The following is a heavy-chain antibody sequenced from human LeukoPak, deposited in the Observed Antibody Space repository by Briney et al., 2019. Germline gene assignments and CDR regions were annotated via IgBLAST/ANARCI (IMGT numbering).Heavy chain of an antibody. D-gene: IGHD4-11*01. CDR3: ARGGPTVTSYSSWDS. V-gene: IGHV4-59*01. CDR1: GGSISNSY. Sequence: SETLSLTCTVSGGSISNSYWSWIRQPPGKGLEWIGYIFYSGRTNYNTSLQSRITMSVDTSKNQISLKLDSVTTADTAVYYCARGGPTVTSYSSWDSWGQGTLVTVSS. CDR2: IFYSGRT. J-gene: IGHJ4*02.